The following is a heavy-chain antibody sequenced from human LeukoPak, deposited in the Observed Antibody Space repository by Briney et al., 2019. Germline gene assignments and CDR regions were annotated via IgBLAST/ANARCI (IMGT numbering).Heavy chain of an antibody. CDR3: ARGGSYLSAFDI. D-gene: IGHD1-26*01. J-gene: IGHJ3*02. CDR2: IYSGCST. CDR1: GFTFSSYG. V-gene: IGHV3-NL1*01. Sequence: GGSLRLSCAASGFTFSSYGMHWVRQAPGKGLEWVSIIYSGCSTFYADSVKGRFTISRDNSKNTLYLQMNSLRAEDTAVYYCARGGSYLSAFDIWGQGTMVTVSS.